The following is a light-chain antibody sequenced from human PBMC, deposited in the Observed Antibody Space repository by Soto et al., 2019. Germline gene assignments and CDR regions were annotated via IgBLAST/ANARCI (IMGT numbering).Light chain of an antibody. CDR3: SSYTSKSSLI. Sequence: QSALTQPASVSGSPGQSITISCTGTSSDLGGYEYVSWYQQHPGKAPKLMIYEVSDRPSGVSNRFSGSKSGNTASLTISGLQAEDEADYYCSSYTSKSSLIFGGGTKLTVL. CDR2: EVS. CDR1: SSDLGGYEY. J-gene: IGLJ2*01. V-gene: IGLV2-14*01.